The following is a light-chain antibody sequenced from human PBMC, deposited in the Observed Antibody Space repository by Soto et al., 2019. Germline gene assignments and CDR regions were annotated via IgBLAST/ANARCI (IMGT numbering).Light chain of an antibody. CDR3: CSYTTSNTRQIV. CDR2: DVS. V-gene: IGLV2-14*01. J-gene: IGLJ1*01. Sequence: QSVLTQPASVSGSPGQSITISCTGTSNDVGGYNYVSWYQQHPGKAPKFMIYDVSNRPSGVSNLFSGSKSGNTASLTISVLQAEDEADYYCCSYTTSNTRQIVFGTGTKVTVL. CDR1: SNDVGGYNY.